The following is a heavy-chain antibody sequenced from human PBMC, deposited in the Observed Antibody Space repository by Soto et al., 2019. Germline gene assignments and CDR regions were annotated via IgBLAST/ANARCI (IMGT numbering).Heavy chain of an antibody. CDR3: ARESGGATATLDYYYFYMDV. CDR2: INPNSGVT. CDR1: GDRFTDYY. V-gene: IGHV1-2*04. Sequence: QVQLVQSGAEVKEPGASVTVSCRASGDRFTDYYMHWVRQAPGQGLEWMGWINPNSGVTKYAQKFQGWVTMTRDTSIRTVYMQLCRLRFDDTAIYYCARESGGATATLDYYYFYMDVWGTGTTVTVSS. J-gene: IGHJ6*03. D-gene: IGHD5-12*01.